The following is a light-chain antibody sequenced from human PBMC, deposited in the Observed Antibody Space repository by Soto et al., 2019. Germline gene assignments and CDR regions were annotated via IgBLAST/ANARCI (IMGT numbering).Light chain of an antibody. Sequence: DIQMTQSPSSLSASVVDRVTITCRASQSISSYLNWYQQKPGKAPKLLIYAASSLQSGVPSRFSGSGSGTDFTLTISSLQPEDFATYYCQQSYSTRLTFGQGTRLEIK. CDR2: AAS. CDR1: QSISSY. V-gene: IGKV1-39*01. CDR3: QQSYSTRLT. J-gene: IGKJ5*01.